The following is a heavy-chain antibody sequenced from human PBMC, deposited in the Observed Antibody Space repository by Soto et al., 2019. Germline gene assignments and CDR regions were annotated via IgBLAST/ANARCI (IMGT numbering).Heavy chain of an antibody. CDR3: ARGYCSGGSCLHPNWFDP. CDR1: GYTFTGYY. CDR2: INPNSGGT. Sequence: ASVEVSCKASGYTFTGYYMHWVRQAPGQGLEWMGWINPNSGGTNYAQKFQGWVTMTRDTSISTAYMGLSRLRSDDTAVYYCARGYCSGGSCLHPNWFDPWGQGTMLTV. D-gene: IGHD2-15*01. J-gene: IGHJ5*02. V-gene: IGHV1-2*04.